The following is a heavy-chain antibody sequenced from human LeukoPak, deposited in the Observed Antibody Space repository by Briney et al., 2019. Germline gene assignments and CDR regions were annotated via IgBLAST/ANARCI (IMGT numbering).Heavy chain of an antibody. CDR1: GFTFSSYE. CDR2: ICSSVSTT. Sequence: PGGSLRLSCAASGFTFSSYEMNWVCQAPGKRLEWVSYICSSVSTTYSADSLKGRLPISKDNAKTSLHLQMNRLRAEDTTVYYCARGIVVVDWGEGGLVTVSS. D-gene: IGHD2-21*01. J-gene: IGHJ4*02. V-gene: IGHV3-48*03. CDR3: ARGIVVVD.